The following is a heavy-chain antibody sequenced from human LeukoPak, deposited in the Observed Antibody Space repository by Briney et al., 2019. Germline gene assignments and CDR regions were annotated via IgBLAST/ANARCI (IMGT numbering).Heavy chain of an antibody. Sequence: GGSLRLSCAASGFTFSDYDMHWVHQATGKGLELVSAIGTAGDTYYTGSVKGRFTISRENAKNSLYLQMNSLRAGDTAVYYCARVAKERVGGVYYFDYWGQGTLVTVSS. J-gene: IGHJ4*02. CDR1: GFTFSDYD. CDR2: IGTAGDT. V-gene: IGHV3-13*01. D-gene: IGHD1-1*01. CDR3: ARVAKERVGGVYYFDY.